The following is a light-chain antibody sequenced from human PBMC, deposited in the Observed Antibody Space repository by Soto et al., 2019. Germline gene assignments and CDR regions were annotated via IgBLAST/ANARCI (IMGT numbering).Light chain of an antibody. Sequence: SYELTQPPSLSVAPGQTASITCSGDRLGNKYVCWYQQKPGQSPVLVIYQDAKRPSGIPERFSGSNSGNTATLTISGTQAMDEADYYCQAWDTSTSVVFGGGTQLTVL. CDR2: QDA. CDR1: RLGNKY. V-gene: IGLV3-1*01. CDR3: QAWDTSTSVV. J-gene: IGLJ2*01.